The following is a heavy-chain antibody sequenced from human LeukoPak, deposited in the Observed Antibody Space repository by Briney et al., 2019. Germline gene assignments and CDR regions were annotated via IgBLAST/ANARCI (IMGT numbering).Heavy chain of an antibody. CDR1: GGSITSSDYY. Sequence: SQTLSLTCTVSGGSITSSDYYCAWIRQPPGSGLEGIGSIYHSGNTYYKPSLKSRLTLSVDTSKNQFSLRLSSVTAADTAVYYCARHSSDFWSGYYTNYYGVDVWGRGTTVTVSS. CDR2: IYHSGNT. J-gene: IGHJ6*02. CDR3: ARHSSDFWSGYYTNYYGVDV. V-gene: IGHV4-39*01. D-gene: IGHD3-3*01.